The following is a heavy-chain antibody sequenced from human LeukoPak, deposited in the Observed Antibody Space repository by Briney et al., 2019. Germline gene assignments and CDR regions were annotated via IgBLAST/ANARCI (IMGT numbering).Heavy chain of an antibody. CDR3: ARSDVDIVATISRDWFDP. J-gene: IGHJ5*02. V-gene: IGHV1-8*03. Sequence: GASVKVSCKASGGTFTSYDINWVRQATGQGLEWMGWMNPNSGNTGYAQKFQGRVTITRNASISTAYMELSSLRSEDTAVYYCARSDVDIVATISRDWFDPWGQGTLVTVSS. CDR1: GGTFTSYD. D-gene: IGHD5-12*01. CDR2: MNPNSGNT.